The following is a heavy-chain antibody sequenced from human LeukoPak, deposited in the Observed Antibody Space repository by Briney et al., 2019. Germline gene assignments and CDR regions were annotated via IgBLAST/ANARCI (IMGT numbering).Heavy chain of an antibody. CDR1: GFTFSSYA. D-gene: IGHD5-12*01. Sequence: GGSLRLSCAASGFTFSSYAMSWVRQAPGKGLEWVSAISGSGGSTYYADSVKGRFTISRDNAKNSLYLQMNSLRAEDTAVYYCARFYSGYDYFIYYWGQGTLVTVSS. CDR2: ISGSGGST. CDR3: ARFYSGYDYFIYY. V-gene: IGHV3-23*01. J-gene: IGHJ4*02.